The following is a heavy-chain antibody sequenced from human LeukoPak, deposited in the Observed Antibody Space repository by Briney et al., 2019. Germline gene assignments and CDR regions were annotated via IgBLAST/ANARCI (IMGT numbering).Heavy chain of an antibody. CDR3: ARDFPGWAYYDFWSGYYGTLDY. J-gene: IGHJ4*02. V-gene: IGHV3-11*06. CDR2: ISSSSSYT. D-gene: IGHD3-3*01. Sequence: GGSLRLSCAASGFTFSDYYMSWIRQAPGKGLEWVSYISSSSSYTNYADSVKGRFTISRDNAKNSLYLQMNSLRAEDTAVYYCARDFPGWAYYDFWSGYYGTLDYWGQGTLVTVSS. CDR1: GFTFSDYY.